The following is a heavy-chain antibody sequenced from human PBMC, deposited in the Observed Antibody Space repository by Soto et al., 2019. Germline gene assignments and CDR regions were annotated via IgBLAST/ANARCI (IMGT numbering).Heavy chain of an antibody. Sequence: SETLSLTCTVSGGSISSSSYYWGWIRQPPGKGLECIGSIYYSGSTYYNPSLKSRITITADTSKNQFSLKLSSVTAADTAVYYCATVRDYYYYMDVWGKGTTVTAP. CDR3: ATVRDYYYYMDV. V-gene: IGHV4-39*01. D-gene: IGHD4-17*01. J-gene: IGHJ6*03. CDR1: GGSISSSSYY. CDR2: IYYSGST.